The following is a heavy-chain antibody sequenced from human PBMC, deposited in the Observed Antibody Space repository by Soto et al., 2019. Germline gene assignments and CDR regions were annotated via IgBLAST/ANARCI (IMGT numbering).Heavy chain of an antibody. D-gene: IGHD5-12*01. J-gene: IGHJ6*03. CDR2: IYYSGST. CDR3: THSPATLWGNYYMDV. Sequence: QVQLQESGPGLVKPSQTLSLTCTVSGGSISSGGYYWSWIRHHPGKGLEWIGYIYYSGSTYYNPSLKSRVTVSVDTSKNQFSLKLSSVTAADTAVYYCTHSPATLWGNYYMDVWGKATTVTVSS. V-gene: IGHV4-31*03. CDR1: GGSISSGGYY.